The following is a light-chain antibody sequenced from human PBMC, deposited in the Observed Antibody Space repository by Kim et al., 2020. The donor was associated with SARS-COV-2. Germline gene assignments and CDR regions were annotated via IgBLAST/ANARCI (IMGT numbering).Light chain of an antibody. CDR2: GAS. Sequence: ATVKCKTSQSGLYSSSNKESLSWYQQKPGQAPKLLIYGASTRECGVPDRFSGSGSGTDFSLTISSLQAEDVAVYYCQQYGTSPPTFGGGTKVDIK. V-gene: IGKV4-1*01. CDR1: QSGLYSSSNKES. CDR3: QQYGTSPPT. J-gene: IGKJ4*01.